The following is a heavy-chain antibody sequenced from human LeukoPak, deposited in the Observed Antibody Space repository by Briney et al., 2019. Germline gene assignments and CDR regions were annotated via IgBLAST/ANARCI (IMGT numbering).Heavy chain of an antibody. V-gene: IGHV1-8*01. CDR1: GYTFTSYD. D-gene: IGHD6-13*01. Sequence: GASVKVSCKASGYTFTSYDINWVRRATGQGLEWMGWMNPNSGNTGYAQKFQGRVTMTRNTSISTAYMELSSLRSEDTAVYYCAGVSPGIASNFDYWGQGTLVTVSS. J-gene: IGHJ4*02. CDR2: MNPNSGNT. CDR3: AGVSPGIASNFDY.